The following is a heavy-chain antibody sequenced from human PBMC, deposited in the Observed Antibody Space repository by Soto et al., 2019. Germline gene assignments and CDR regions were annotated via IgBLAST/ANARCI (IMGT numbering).Heavy chain of an antibody. Sequence: QLQLQESGPGLVKPSETLSLTCTVSGGSISSSSYYWGWIRQPPGKGLEWIGSIYYSGSTYYNPSLKRRVPMSVDTYKNQFSQKLRSVTGADTAVYYCARQGIAVPGTINWFDPWGQGTLVTVSS. CDR1: GGSISSSSYY. D-gene: IGHD6-19*01. V-gene: IGHV4-39*01. CDR2: IYYSGST. CDR3: ARQGIAVPGTINWFDP. J-gene: IGHJ5*02.